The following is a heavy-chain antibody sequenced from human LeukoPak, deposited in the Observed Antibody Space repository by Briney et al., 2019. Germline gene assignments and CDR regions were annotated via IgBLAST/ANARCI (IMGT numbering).Heavy chain of an antibody. V-gene: IGHV3-7*01. D-gene: IGHD5-18*01. CDR3: ARYSYGYASPYYFDY. Sequence: GGSLRLSCAASGFTFSSYWMSWVRQAPGKGLEWVANIKQDGSEKYYADSVKGRFTISRDNSKNTLYLQMNSLRAEDTAVYYCARYSYGYASPYYFDYWGQGTLVTVSS. CDR2: IKQDGSEK. J-gene: IGHJ4*02. CDR1: GFTFSSYW.